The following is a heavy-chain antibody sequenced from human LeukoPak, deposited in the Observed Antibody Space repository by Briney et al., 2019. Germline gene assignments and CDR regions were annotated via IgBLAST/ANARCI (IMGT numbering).Heavy chain of an antibody. CDR2: TNPNSGDT. Sequence: GASVKVSCKTSGYTFTGYYVHWVRQAPGQGFEWMGWTNPNSGDTISAQNFQGRVAMSRDTSISTAYMKLSRLRSADTAVYYCARGPPTYYNDSTDYYVPTAEYRGQGTLVTVSS. CDR3: ARGPPTYYNDSTDYYVPTAEY. V-gene: IGHV1-2*02. J-gene: IGHJ4*02. D-gene: IGHD3-22*01. CDR1: GYTFTGYY.